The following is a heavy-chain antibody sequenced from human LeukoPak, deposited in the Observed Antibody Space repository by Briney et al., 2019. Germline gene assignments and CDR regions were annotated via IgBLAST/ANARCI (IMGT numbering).Heavy chain of an antibody. J-gene: IGHJ4*02. V-gene: IGHV3-30*02. CDR1: GFTFSSYG. D-gene: IGHD3-3*01. CDR3: AKDPDYDFWSNYYIDY. Sequence: GGSLSLSCAASGFTFSSYGMHWVRQAPGKGLEWVAFIRSDGSNKYYADSVKGRFTISRDNSKNTLYLQMNSLGAEVTAVYYCAKDPDYDFWSNYYIDYWGQGTLVTVSS. CDR2: IRSDGSNK.